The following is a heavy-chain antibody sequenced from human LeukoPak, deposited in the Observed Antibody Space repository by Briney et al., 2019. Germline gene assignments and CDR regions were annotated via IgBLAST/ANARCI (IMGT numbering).Heavy chain of an antibody. Sequence: GGSLRLSCAVSGFAFGSEAMSWVRQSPARGLEWVASISPGGGTTYYADYVKGRFTISRDNAKMSLYLQMNSLRVEDTAVYYCATYSTRNAREFQSWGQGTLVTVSS. V-gene: IGHV3-23*01. CDR2: ISPGGGTT. CDR1: GFAFGSEA. CDR3: ATYSTRNAREFQS. J-gene: IGHJ1*01. D-gene: IGHD4-11*01.